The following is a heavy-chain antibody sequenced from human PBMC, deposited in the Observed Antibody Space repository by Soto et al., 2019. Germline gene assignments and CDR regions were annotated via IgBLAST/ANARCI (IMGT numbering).Heavy chain of an antibody. J-gene: IGHJ4*02. CDR2: IRIDANHI. V-gene: IGHV3-48*02. CDR1: GFIFTSYS. D-gene: IGHD1-26*01. Sequence: EVQLVESGGGLVQPGGSLRLSCAASGFIFTSYSMNWVRQAPGKGLEWLSYIRIDANHIGYADSVRGRFTISSDIAKNSLYLKMNSLRDEDTAVYYCARDLSYAVDYWGQGTLVTVSS. CDR3: ARDLSYAVDY.